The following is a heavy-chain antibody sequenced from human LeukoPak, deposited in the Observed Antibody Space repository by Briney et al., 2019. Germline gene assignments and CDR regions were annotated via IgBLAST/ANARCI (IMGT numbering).Heavy chain of an antibody. V-gene: IGHV3-30-3*01. CDR3: ARERGSLLFDY. Sequence: GRSLRLSCAASGFTFSSYAMHWVRQAPGKGLEWVAVISYDGSNKYYADSVKGRFTISRDNSKNTLYLQMNSLRAEDTAVYYCARERGSLLFDYWGQGTLVTVSP. CDR1: GFTFSSYA. D-gene: IGHD1-26*01. CDR2: ISYDGSNK. J-gene: IGHJ4*02.